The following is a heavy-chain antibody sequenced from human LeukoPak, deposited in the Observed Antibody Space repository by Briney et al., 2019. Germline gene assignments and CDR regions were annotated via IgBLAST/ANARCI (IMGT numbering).Heavy chain of an antibody. J-gene: IGHJ4*02. CDR2: ISGSGGST. Sequence: GGSLRLSCAASRLTFSNYAMSWVRQAPGKGLEWVSGISGSGGSTYYADSVKGRFTISRDNSKNTLYLQMNSLRAEDTAVYYCAKSPGYDILTGYYSPVVFDYWGQGTLVTVSS. CDR1: RLTFSNYA. D-gene: IGHD3-9*01. V-gene: IGHV3-23*01. CDR3: AKSPGYDILTGYYSPVVFDY.